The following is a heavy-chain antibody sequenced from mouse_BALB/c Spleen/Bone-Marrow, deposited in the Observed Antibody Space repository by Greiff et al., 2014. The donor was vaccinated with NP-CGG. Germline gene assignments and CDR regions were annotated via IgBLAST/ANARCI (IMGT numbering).Heavy chain of an antibody. Sequence: VQVVESAAELASPGASVKMSCKASGYTFSTYTVHWVKQKPGQGLQWIGYINPSSGYTEYNQKFQDKTTLTADKSSSTAYMQVSSLTFEDSAVYYCARWAYGRSSAWFAYWGQGTLVTVSA. V-gene: IGHV1-4*02. CDR2: INPSSGYT. CDR1: GYTFSTYT. CDR3: ARWAYGRSSAWFAY. D-gene: IGHD1-1*02. J-gene: IGHJ3*01.